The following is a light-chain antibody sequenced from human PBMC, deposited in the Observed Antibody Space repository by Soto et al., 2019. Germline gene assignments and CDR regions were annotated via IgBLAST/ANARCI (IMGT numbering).Light chain of an antibody. Sequence: EIVLTQSPATLSLSAGEGATLSCRASQSIGSELAWYQQKPCQAPRLVIADASNRATGIPARFSGSGSATDFTLTIRTVEPGDVGIYYCQQRYSWPITFGQGTRLEIK. CDR2: DAS. CDR1: QSIGSE. J-gene: IGKJ5*01. V-gene: IGKV3-11*01. CDR3: QQRYSWPIT.